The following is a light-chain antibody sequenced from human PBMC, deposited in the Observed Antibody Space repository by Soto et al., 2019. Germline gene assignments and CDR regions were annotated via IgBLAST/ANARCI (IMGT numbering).Light chain of an antibody. CDR2: GAS. CDR3: QQRYNWPLT. J-gene: IGKJ4*01. CDR1: QSVSRN. V-gene: IGKV3-11*01. Sequence: EIVLTQSPATLSLSPGERATLSCRASQSVSRNLAWYQQKPGQAPRLLIYGASNRATGIPARFGGSGSGTDCTLTISSLEPEDFAVYSCQQRYNWPLTFGGGTKVEI.